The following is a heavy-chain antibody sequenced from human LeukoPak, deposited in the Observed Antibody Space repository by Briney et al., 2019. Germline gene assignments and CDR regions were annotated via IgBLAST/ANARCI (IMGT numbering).Heavy chain of an antibody. CDR2: ISSSGTYI. V-gene: IGHV3-21*01. CDR1: GYTFSDYS. CDR3: VSGNDPDYVWGTYRLDAFDI. J-gene: IGHJ3*02. Sequence: PGGSLRLSCAASGYTFSDYSVNWVRQVPGKGLESVSSISSSGTYIYYADSVKGRFTISRDNAKNSLFLQMNSLRAEDTAVYYCVSGNDPDYVWGTYRLDAFDIWGEGTMVIVSS. D-gene: IGHD3-16*02.